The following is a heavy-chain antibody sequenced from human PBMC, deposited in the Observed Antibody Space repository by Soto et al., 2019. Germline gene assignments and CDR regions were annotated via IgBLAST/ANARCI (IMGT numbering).Heavy chain of an antibody. CDR2: ISYDGSNK. J-gene: IGHJ4*02. Sequence: SLGLSCAASGFSFSSYAMHWVRQAPGKGLECVAVISYDGSNKYYADTVKGRFTISRDNSKNTLYLQMNSLRAEDTAVYYCARGPPVAANQYYFDYWGEGTLVTVP. D-gene: IGHD2-15*01. CDR1: GFSFSSYA. V-gene: IGHV3-30-3*01. CDR3: ARGPPVAANQYYFDY.